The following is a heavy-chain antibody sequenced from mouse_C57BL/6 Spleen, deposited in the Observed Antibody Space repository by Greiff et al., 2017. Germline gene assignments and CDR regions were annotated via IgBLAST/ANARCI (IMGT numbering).Heavy chain of an antibody. CDR2: ISSGGSYT. CDR3: ARHEAPKGFDY. CDR1: GFTFSSYG. D-gene: IGHD3-1*01. Sequence: EVKVVESGGDLVKPGGSLKLSCAASGFTFSSYGMSWVRQTPDQRLEWVATISSGGSYTYYPDSVKGRFTISRDNAKNTLYLQMSSLKSEDTAMXYCARHEAPKGFDYWGQGTTLTVSS. V-gene: IGHV5-6*01. J-gene: IGHJ2*01.